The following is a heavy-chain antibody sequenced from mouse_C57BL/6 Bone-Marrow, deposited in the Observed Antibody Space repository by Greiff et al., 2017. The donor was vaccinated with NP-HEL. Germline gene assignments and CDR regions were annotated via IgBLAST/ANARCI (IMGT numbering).Heavy chain of an antibody. J-gene: IGHJ1*03. CDR3: ARHGPPIDYGSSYGYFDV. V-gene: IGHV1-62-2*01. Sequence: QVQLKQSGAELVKPGASVKLSCKASGYTFTEYTIHWVKQRSGQGLEWIGWFYPGSGSIKYNEKFKDKATLTADKSSSTVYMELSRLTSEDSAVYFCARHGPPIDYGSSYGYFDVWGTGTTVTVSS. CDR1: GYTFTEYT. D-gene: IGHD1-1*01. CDR2: FYPGSGSI.